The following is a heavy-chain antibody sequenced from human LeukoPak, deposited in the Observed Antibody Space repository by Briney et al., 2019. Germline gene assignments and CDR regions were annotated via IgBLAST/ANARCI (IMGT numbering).Heavy chain of an antibody. CDR2: ISSSSTYI. CDR1: GGSISSYY. D-gene: IGHD2-21*01. V-gene: IGHV3-21*01. J-gene: IGHJ4*02. CDR3: ARGGASFDY. Sequence: ETLSLTCTVSGGSISSYYWSWIRQPPGKGLEWVSSISSSSTYIDYADSVKGRFTISRDNAKNSLYLQMNSLRAEDTAVYYCARGGASFDYWGQGNLVTVSS.